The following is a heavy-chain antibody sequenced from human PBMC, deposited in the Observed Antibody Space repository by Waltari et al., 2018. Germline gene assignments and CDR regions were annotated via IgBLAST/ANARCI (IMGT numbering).Heavy chain of an antibody. D-gene: IGHD6-6*01. J-gene: IGHJ4*02. V-gene: IGHV4-38-2*01. CDR2: IYHSGGT. CDR1: GYSISSGYY. CDR3: ARASIAARPLDY. Sequence: QVQLQESGPGLVKPSETLSLTCAVSGYSISSGYYWGWIRQPPGKGREWIGSIYHSGGTYYNPSLKSRFSISLDTSKNQFSRKLSSVTAADTAVYYCARASIAARPLDYWGQGTLVTVSS.